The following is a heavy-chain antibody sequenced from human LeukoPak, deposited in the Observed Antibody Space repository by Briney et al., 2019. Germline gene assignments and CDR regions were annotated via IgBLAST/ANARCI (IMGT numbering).Heavy chain of an antibody. CDR1: EFTFTSDW. V-gene: IGHV3-74*01. CDR3: ARGRYYDMDV. J-gene: IGHJ6*02. CDR2: INSDGSGR. D-gene: IGHD1-14*01. Sequence: GGSLRLSCAASEFTFTSDWVHWVRQAPGQGVVWVSRINSDGSGRSHADFVKGRFTISRDIAKNALYLQMNSLRAEDTAVYYCARGRYYDMDVWGQGTTVTVSS.